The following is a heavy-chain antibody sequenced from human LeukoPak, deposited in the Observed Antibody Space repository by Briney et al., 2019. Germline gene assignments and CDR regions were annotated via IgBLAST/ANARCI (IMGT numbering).Heavy chain of an antibody. J-gene: IGHJ6*03. D-gene: IGHD3-10*01. CDR1: GFTFSSYA. CDR2: ISGSGGST. V-gene: IGHV3-23*01. CDR3: AKGQIMVRGVYYYYYYYMDV. Sequence: GGFLRLSCAASGFTFSSYAMSWVRQAPGKGLEWVSAISGSGGSTYYADSVKGRFTISRDNSKNTLYLQMNSLRAEDTAVYYCAKGQIMVRGVYYYYYYYMDVWGKGTTVTVSS.